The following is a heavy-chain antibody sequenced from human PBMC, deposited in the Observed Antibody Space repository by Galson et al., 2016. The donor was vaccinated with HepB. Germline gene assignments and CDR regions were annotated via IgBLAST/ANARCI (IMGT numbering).Heavy chain of an antibody. CDR1: GFTVSSHH. V-gene: IGHV3-53*01. CDR3: ARDDYGTVAY. D-gene: IGHD4-17*01. J-gene: IGHJ4*02. Sequence: SLRLSCAASGFTVSSHHMRWVRQAPGKGLEWASVIYSGSNTYYADSVKGRFTISRDNSKNTLFLQMNSLRAEDSAVYYCARDDYGTVAYWGQGTLVTVSS. CDR2: IYSGSNT.